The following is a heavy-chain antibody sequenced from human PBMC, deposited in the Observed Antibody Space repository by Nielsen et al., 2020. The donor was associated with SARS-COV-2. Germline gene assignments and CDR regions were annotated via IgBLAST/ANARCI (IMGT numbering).Heavy chain of an antibody. D-gene: IGHD4-17*01. Sequence: GGSLRLSCAASGFTFSSYAMSWVRQAPGKGLEWVSAISGSGGNTYYADSVKGRFTISRDNSKNTLYLQMNSLRAEDTAVYYCAKGPDYGDYVDYWGQGTLVTVSS. CDR1: GFTFSSYA. J-gene: IGHJ4*02. V-gene: IGHV3-23*01. CDR2: ISGSGGNT. CDR3: AKGPDYGDYVDY.